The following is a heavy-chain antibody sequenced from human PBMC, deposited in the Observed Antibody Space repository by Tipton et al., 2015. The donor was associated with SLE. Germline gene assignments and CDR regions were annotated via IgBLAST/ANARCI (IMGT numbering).Heavy chain of an antibody. D-gene: IGHD2-15*01. V-gene: IGHV4-38-2*01. CDR2: IYHSGST. CDR3: AAHAAGRGGSGY. Sequence: TLSLTCAVSGYSISSGYYWGWIRQPPGKGLEWIGSIYHSGSTYYNPSLKSRFTISVDTSKNQFSLKLSSVTAADTAVYYCAAHAAGRGGSGYWGQGTLVTVSS. J-gene: IGHJ4*02. CDR1: GYSISSGYY.